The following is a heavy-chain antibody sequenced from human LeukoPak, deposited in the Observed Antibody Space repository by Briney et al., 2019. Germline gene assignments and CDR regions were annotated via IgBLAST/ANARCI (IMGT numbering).Heavy chain of an antibody. CDR1: GYSISSGYY. J-gene: IGHJ6*03. CDR3: ARLRGSTIFGVVILDYYMDV. CDR2: VFHSGTT. D-gene: IGHD3-3*01. V-gene: IGHV4-38-2*01. Sequence: SETLSLTCDVSGYSISSGYYWGWIRQPPGKGLEWIGSVFHSGTTYYNPSLKSRVTISVDTSKNQLSLKLSPATAADTAVYYCARLRGSTIFGVVILDYYMDVWGKGTTVTVSS.